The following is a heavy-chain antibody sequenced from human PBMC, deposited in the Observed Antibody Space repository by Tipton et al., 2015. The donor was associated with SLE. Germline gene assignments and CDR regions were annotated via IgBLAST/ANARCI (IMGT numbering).Heavy chain of an antibody. CDR3: VVCSPSSCSYFDY. CDR1: GYSINSGYY. J-gene: IGHJ4*02. CDR2: ICCGGST. D-gene: IGHD2-2*01. Sequence: TLSLTCAVSGYSINSGYYWGWVRQPAGKGLEWIGRICCGGSTKYNPSLDSRVSLSVDASKDQFSLKLSSVTAADTAVYYCVVCSPSSCSYFDYWGQGRLVTVSS. V-gene: IGHV4-38-2*01.